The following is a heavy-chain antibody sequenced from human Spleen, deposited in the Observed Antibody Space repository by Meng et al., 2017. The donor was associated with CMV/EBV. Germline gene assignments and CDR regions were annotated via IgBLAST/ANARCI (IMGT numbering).Heavy chain of an antibody. D-gene: IGHD3-3*01. V-gene: IGHV3-11*06. J-gene: IGHJ6*02. CDR1: GFTFSDYY. CDR2: ISSSSSYI. CDR3: ARERARYDFWSGYYSPRDEIYYYYGMDV. Sequence: GGSLRLSCAASGFTFSDYYMSWIRQAPGKGLEWVSSISSSSSYIYYADSVKGRFTISRDNAKNSLYLQMNSLRAEDTAVYYCARERARYDFWSGYYSPRDEIYYYYGMDVWGQGTTVTVSS.